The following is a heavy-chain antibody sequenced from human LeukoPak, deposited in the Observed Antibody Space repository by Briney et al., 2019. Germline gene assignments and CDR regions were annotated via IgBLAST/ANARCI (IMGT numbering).Heavy chain of an antibody. CDR1: GYSFTSYW. J-gene: IGHJ5*02. Sequence: GESLKISCKGSGYSFTSYWIGWVRQMPGKGLEWMGIIYPGDSDTRYSPSFQGQVTISADKSISTAYLQWSSLKASDTAMYYCAREGHYDFWSGYRDWFDPWGQGTLVTVSS. D-gene: IGHD3-3*01. CDR3: AREGHYDFWSGYRDWFDP. CDR2: IYPGDSDT. V-gene: IGHV5-51*01.